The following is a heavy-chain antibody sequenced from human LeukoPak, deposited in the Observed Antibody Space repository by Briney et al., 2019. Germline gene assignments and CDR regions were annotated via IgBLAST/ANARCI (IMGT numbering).Heavy chain of an antibody. CDR2: IKQDGSEK. CDR1: GFTFSSYW. V-gene: IGHV3-7*04. Sequence: GGSLRLSCAASGFTFSSYWMSWVRQAPGKGLEWVANIKQDGSEKYYVDSVKGRSTISRDSAKNSLYLQMNSLRAEDTAVYYCARGDSSGYSIFFDYWGQGTLVTVSS. D-gene: IGHD3-22*01. CDR3: ARGDSSGYSIFFDY. J-gene: IGHJ4*02.